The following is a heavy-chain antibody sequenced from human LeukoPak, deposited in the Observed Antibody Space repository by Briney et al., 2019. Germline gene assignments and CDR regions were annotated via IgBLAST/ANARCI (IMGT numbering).Heavy chain of an antibody. CDR2: ISSSSSYV. J-gene: IGHJ3*02. CDR1: GFTFSSYS. V-gene: IGHV3-21*01. Sequence: GGSLRLSCAASGFTFSSYSMNWVRRAPGKGLEWVSSISSSSSYVCYADSVKGRFTISRDNAKNSLYLQMNSLRAEDTAVYYCARDVNYYDSSGYLRDIWGQGTMVTVSS. D-gene: IGHD3-22*01. CDR3: ARDVNYYDSSGYLRDI.